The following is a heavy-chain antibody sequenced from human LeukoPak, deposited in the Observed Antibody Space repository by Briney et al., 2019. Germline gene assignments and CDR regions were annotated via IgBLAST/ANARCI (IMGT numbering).Heavy chain of an antibody. V-gene: IGHV3-48*03. D-gene: IGHD3-22*01. Sequence: GGSLRLSCAASGFTFSSYEMNWVRQAPGRGLEWVSYISSSGSTIYYADSVKGRFTISRDNAKNSLYLQMNSLRAEDTAVYYCARVQITMIVVVANGMDVWGQGTTVTVSS. J-gene: IGHJ6*02. CDR1: GFTFSSYE. CDR3: ARVQITMIVVVANGMDV. CDR2: ISSSGSTI.